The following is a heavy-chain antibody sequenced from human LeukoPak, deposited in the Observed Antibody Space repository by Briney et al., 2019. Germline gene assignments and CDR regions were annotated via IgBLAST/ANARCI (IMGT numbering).Heavy chain of an antibody. CDR1: GGSISSNGYY. CDR3: ARQDSGTRVY. D-gene: IGHD1-26*01. Sequence: SETLSLTCTVSGGSISSNGYYWGWIRQPPGKGLEWIGSFYYTGSTFYSPSLKSRVTISVDTSKNQFSLKLSSVTAADTAVYYCARQDSGTRVYWGQGTLVTVSS. V-gene: IGHV4-39*01. J-gene: IGHJ4*02. CDR2: FYYTGST.